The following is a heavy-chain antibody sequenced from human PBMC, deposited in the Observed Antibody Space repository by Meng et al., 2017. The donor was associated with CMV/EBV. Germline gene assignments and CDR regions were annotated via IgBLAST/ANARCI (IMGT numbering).Heavy chain of an antibody. V-gene: IGHV3-23*03. CDR1: GFTFSSYA. CDR3: TKGGEGYSYGYDY. CDR2: IYSGGSST. J-gene: IGHJ4*02. D-gene: IGHD5-18*01. Sequence: RGSLRLSCAASGFTFSSYAMSWVRQAPGKGLEWVSVIYSGGSSTYYADSVKGRFTISRDNSKNTLYLQMNSLRAEDTAVYYCTKGGEGYSYGYDYWGQGTLVTVSS.